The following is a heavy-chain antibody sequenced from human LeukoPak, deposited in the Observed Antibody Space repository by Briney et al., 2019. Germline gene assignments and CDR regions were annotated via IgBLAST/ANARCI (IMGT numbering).Heavy chain of an antibody. Sequence: GASVKVSCKASGYTFTSYGISWVRQAPGQGLEWMGWISAYNGNTNYAQKLQGRVTMTTDTSTSTAYMGLRSLRSDDTAVYYCARFQYYDILTGYYGAFDIWGQGTMVTVSS. CDR1: GYTFTSYG. CDR3: ARFQYYDILTGYYGAFDI. V-gene: IGHV1-18*01. CDR2: ISAYNGNT. J-gene: IGHJ3*02. D-gene: IGHD3-9*01.